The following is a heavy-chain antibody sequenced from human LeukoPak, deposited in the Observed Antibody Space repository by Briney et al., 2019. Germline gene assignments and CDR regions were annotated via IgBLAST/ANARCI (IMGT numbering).Heavy chain of an antibody. CDR1: GGSISSGGYY. D-gene: IGHD6-19*01. CDR2: IYYSGST. Sequence: SETLSLTCTVSGGSISSGGYYWSWIRQHPGKGLEWIGCIYYSGSTYYNPSLKSRVTLSVDTSKNQFSLKLSSVTAADTAVYYCARGIAVAVHFDYWGQGTLVTVSS. V-gene: IGHV4-31*03. CDR3: ARGIAVAVHFDY. J-gene: IGHJ4*02.